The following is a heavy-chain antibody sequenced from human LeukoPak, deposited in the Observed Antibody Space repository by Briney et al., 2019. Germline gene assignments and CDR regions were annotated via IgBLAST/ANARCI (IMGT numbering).Heavy chain of an antibody. V-gene: IGHV4-38-2*02. J-gene: IGHJ3*02. D-gene: IGHD3-22*01. Sequence: PSETLSLTCTVSGYSISSGYYWGWIRQSPGKGLEWIGSIYHGGSTYYNPSLRSRVIVSVDTSKNHFSLKMSSVTAADTAVYYCARRYYDSSDYPIDFDIWGQGTMVTVSS. CDR1: GYSISSGYY. CDR3: ARRYYDSSDYPIDFDI. CDR2: IYHGGST.